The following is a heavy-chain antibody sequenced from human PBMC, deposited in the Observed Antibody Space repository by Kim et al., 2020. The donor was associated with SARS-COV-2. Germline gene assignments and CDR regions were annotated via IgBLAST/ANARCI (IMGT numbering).Heavy chain of an antibody. J-gene: IGHJ6*03. CDR1: GYTFTSYD. V-gene: IGHV1-8*01. Sequence: ASVKVSCKASGYTFTSYDINWVRQATGQGLEWMGWMNPNSGNTGYAQKFQGRVTMTRNTSISTAYMELSSLRSEDTAVYYCARGRGYCTNGVCYLEGHYYMDVWGTGTTVTVSS. CDR3: ARGRGYCTNGVCYLEGHYYMDV. CDR2: MNPNSGNT. D-gene: IGHD2-8*01.